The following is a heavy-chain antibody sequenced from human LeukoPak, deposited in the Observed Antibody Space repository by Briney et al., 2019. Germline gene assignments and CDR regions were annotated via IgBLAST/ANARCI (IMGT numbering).Heavy chain of an antibody. Sequence: SETLSLTCTVSGGSISSYYWSWIRQPPGKGLEWIGYIYYSGSTNYNPSLKSRVTISVDTSKNQFSLKLSSVTAADTAVYYCARLDNWFDPWGQGTLVTDSS. V-gene: IGHV4-59*01. CDR3: ARLDNWFDP. CDR2: IYYSGST. J-gene: IGHJ5*02. CDR1: GGSISSYY.